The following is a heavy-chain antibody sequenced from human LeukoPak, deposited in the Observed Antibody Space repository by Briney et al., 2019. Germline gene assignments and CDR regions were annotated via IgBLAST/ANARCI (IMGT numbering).Heavy chain of an antibody. V-gene: IGHV3-23*01. CDR2: ISGSGDST. J-gene: IGHJ4*02. Sequence: PGGSLRLSCAASGFTFSNYLMHWVRQAPGKGLEWVSAISGSGDSTFNSDSVKGRFTISRDNSKNTLYLQMNSLRAEDTALYYCATSTVAKYDYWGQGTLVAVSS. D-gene: IGHD4-11*01. CDR1: GFTFSNYL. CDR3: ATSTVAKYDY.